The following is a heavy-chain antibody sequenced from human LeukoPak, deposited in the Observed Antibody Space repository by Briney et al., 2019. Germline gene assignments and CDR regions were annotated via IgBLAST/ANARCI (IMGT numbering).Heavy chain of an antibody. CDR1: GFTFSTYS. J-gene: IGHJ5*02. D-gene: IGHD3-22*01. V-gene: IGHV3-21*01. CDR3: ARDPSVVAEAVNWFDP. CDR2: ISSSSDYI. Sequence: PGGSLRLSCAASGFTFSTYSMNWVRQAPGKGLEGLSSISSSSDYIYYADSVKVPFTISRDNAKNSLFLQMNSLRAEDTAVYYCARDPSVVAEAVNWFDPWGQGIVVTVSS.